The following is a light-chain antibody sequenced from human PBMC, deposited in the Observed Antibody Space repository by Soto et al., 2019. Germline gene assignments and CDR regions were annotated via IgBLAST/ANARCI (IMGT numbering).Light chain of an antibody. V-gene: IGLV2-14*01. Sequence: SVLTQPASVSGSPGQSITISCTGTSSDVGGYNYVSWYQQHPGKVPKLMIYEVSNRPSGVSNRFSGSKSGNTASLTISGLQAEDETDYYCFSYTSSGTYVFGTGTKVTVL. CDR2: EVS. J-gene: IGLJ1*01. CDR3: FSYTSSGTYV. CDR1: SSDVGGYNY.